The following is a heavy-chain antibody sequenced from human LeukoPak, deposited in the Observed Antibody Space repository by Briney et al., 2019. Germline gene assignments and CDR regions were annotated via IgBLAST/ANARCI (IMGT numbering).Heavy chain of an antibody. D-gene: IGHD6-13*01. CDR1: GFTFRNAG. Sequence: PGRSLRLSCAVSGFTFRNAGMNWVRQAPGKGLEWVAIIWYDGSNEYYGDSVKGRFIISRDDSRNTLYLQMNSLRAEDTAVYFCGREGGAYSTSWIDYWGQGTLFTVSS. J-gene: IGHJ4*02. CDR2: IWYDGSNE. CDR3: GREGGAYSTSWIDY. V-gene: IGHV3-33*01.